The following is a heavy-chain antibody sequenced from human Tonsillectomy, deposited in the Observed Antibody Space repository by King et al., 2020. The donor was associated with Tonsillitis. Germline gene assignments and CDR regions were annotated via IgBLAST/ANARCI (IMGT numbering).Heavy chain of an antibody. CDR3: TRESGGGIVVVVADDY. Sequence: VQLVESGGGLVQPGRSLRLSCTASGFTFGDYAMSWVRQAPGKGLEGVGFIRSKAYGGTTEYAASVKGRFTISRDDSKSIAYLQMNSLKTEDTAVYYCTRESGGGIVVVVADDYWGQGTLVTVSS. D-gene: IGHD2-15*01. V-gene: IGHV3-49*04. J-gene: IGHJ4*02. CDR2: IRSKAYGGTT. CDR1: GFTFGDYA.